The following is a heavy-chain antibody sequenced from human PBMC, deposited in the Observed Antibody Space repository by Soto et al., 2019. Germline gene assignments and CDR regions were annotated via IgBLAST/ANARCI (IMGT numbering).Heavy chain of an antibody. CDR1: GFTFSSYW. Sequence: GGSLRLSCAASGFTFSSYWMSWVRQAPGKGLEWVANIKQDGSEKYYVDSVKGRFTISRDNAKNSLYLQMNSLRAEDTAVYYCARGTYDFWSGRGKYYYYMDVWGKGTTVTVSS. CDR2: IKQDGSEK. CDR3: ARGTYDFWSGRGKYYYYMDV. D-gene: IGHD3-3*01. J-gene: IGHJ6*03. V-gene: IGHV3-7*02.